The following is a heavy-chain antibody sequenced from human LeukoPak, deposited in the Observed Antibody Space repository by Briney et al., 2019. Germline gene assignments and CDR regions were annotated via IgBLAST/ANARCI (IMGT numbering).Heavy chain of an antibody. V-gene: IGHV4-59*12. CDR3: ASLPIAALNNWFDP. J-gene: IGHJ5*02. Sequence: PSETLSLTCTVSGGSISSYYWSWIRQPPGKGLEWIGYIYYSGSTNYKPSLKSRVTISVETSKNQFSLKLSSVTAADTAVYYCASLPIAALNNWFDPWGQGTLVTVSS. CDR1: GGSISSYY. CDR2: IYYSGST. D-gene: IGHD2-21*01.